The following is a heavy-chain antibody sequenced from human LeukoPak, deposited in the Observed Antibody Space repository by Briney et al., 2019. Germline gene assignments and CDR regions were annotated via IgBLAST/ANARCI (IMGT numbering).Heavy chain of an antibody. D-gene: IGHD3-16*01. CDR3: VRDGGVRALIGAFDI. Sequence: PGGSLRLSCAASGVTVSSNYMSWVRQAPGKGLEGVSVIYSGGSTYYGNSVKGRFTISRDNSKNTLYLQMNSLRAEDTAVYYCVRDGGVRALIGAFDIWGQGTMVTVSS. J-gene: IGHJ3*02. CDR2: IYSGGST. CDR1: GVTVSSNY. V-gene: IGHV3-53*01.